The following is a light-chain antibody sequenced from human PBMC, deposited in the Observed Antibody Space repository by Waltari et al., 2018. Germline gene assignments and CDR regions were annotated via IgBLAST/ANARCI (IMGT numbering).Light chain of an antibody. Sequence: DIVLTQSPATLSLSPGERATLSCRASQSVHNYLAWYQQKPGQAPRLLIYDTSNRATGISARFSGSGFGTDFTLTISSLEPEDFAVYYCQQRRNWPLTFGGGTKVESK. V-gene: IGKV3-11*01. CDR1: QSVHNY. J-gene: IGKJ4*01. CDR3: QQRRNWPLT. CDR2: DTS.